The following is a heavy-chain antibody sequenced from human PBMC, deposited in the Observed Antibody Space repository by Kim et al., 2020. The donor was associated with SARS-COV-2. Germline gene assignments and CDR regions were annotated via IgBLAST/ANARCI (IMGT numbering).Heavy chain of an antibody. D-gene: IGHD3-3*01. CDR2: IWYDGSNK. Sequence: GGSLRLSCAASGFTFSSYGMHWVRQAPGKGLEWVAVIWYDGSNKYYADSVKGRFTISRDNSKNTLYLQMNSLRAEDTAVYYCARRLKAELRPSYGMDVWGQGTTVTVSS. CDR1: GFTFSSYG. V-gene: IGHV3-33*01. J-gene: IGHJ6*02. CDR3: ARRLKAELRPSYGMDV.